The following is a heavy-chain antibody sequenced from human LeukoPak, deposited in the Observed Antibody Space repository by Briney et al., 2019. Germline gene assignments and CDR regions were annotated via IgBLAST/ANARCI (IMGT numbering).Heavy chain of an antibody. V-gene: IGHV3-64*02. CDR3: ARGPDDILTGYYGAFDI. J-gene: IGHJ3*02. CDR1: GFTFSTCP. D-gene: IGHD3-9*01. Sequence: GGSLRLSCVASGFTFSTCPMHWVRQTPGKGLEYVASINSNGVKTYYVDSVKGRVTISRDNSKDTVFLQMDSLRPEDMAVYYCARGPDDILTGYYGAFDIWGQGTMVTVSS. CDR2: INSNGVKT.